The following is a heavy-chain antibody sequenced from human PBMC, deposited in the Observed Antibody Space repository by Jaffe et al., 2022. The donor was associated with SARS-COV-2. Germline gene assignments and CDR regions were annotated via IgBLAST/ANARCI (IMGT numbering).Heavy chain of an antibody. Sequence: EVQLVQSGAEVKKPGESLKISCKGSGYSFTSYWIGWVRQMPGKGLEWMGIIYPGDSDTRYSPSFQGQVTISADKSISTAYLQWSSLKASDTAMYYCARRTVATGKDKYYFDYWGQGTLVTVSS. CDR3: ARRTVATGKDKYYFDY. CDR1: GYSFTSYW. V-gene: IGHV5-51*01. J-gene: IGHJ4*02. CDR2: IYPGDSDT. D-gene: IGHD5-12*01.